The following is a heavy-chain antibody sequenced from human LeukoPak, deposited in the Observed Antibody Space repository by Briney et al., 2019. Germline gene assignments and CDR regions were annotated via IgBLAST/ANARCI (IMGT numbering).Heavy chain of an antibody. D-gene: IGHD4-17*01. J-gene: IGHJ3*02. CDR3: AKDPNGDYIGAFDI. CDR1: GYTFTDYY. Sequence: ASVTVSCKASGYTFTDYYMHWVRQAPGQGLEWMGWINPNTGGTNYAQKFQGRVTMTRDTSISTAYMDLSRLRSDDTAVYYCAKDPNGDYIGAFDIWGQGTMVTVSS. V-gene: IGHV1-2*02. CDR2: INPNTGGT.